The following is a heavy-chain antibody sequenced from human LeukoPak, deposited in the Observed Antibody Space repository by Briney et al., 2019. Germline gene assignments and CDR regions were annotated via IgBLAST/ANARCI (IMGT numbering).Heavy chain of an antibody. CDR3: ARSAVAGTHYYYGMDV. V-gene: IGHV3-9*01. J-gene: IGHJ6*02. Sequence: GGSLRLSCAASGFIFDDFAMHWVRQAPGKGLEWVSSVNWNSGTIVYADFVKGRFTISRDNAKNSLYLQMNSLRAEDTALYHCARSAVAGTHYYYGMDVWGQGTTVTVSS. CDR2: VNWNSGTI. D-gene: IGHD6-19*01. CDR1: GFIFDDFA.